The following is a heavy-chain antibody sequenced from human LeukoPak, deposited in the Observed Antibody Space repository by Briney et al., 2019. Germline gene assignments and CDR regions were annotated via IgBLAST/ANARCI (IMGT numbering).Heavy chain of an antibody. CDR2: ISPGDSDT. CDR3: ARSPGGGPLRFLEWLPLDV. Sequence: GESLKISGKGSGYSFTSYRIGWVRKIPGKGLGWMEIISPGDSDTRYSPSFQGQVTISADKSISTAYLQWSSLKASDTAMYYCARSPGGGPLRFLEWLPLDVWGKGTTVTVSS. D-gene: IGHD3-3*01. CDR1: GYSFTSYR. V-gene: IGHV5-51*01. J-gene: IGHJ6*04.